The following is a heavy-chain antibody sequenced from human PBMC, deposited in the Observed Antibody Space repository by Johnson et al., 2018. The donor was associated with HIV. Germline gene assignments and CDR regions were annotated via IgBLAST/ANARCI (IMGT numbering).Heavy chain of an antibody. V-gene: IGHV3-23*04. CDR1: GLTFSNFA. J-gene: IGHJ3*02. CDR2: ISGSGVST. CDR3: ASLSSSLFGAFDI. Sequence: VQLVESGGGWIQPGGSLRLSCAASGLTFSNFAMNWVRQAPGKGLEWVSVISGSGVSTYYADSVKGRFTISRDNSKNTLYLQMNSLRAEDTAVYYCASLSSSLFGAFDIWGQGTMVTVSS. D-gene: IGHD6-13*01.